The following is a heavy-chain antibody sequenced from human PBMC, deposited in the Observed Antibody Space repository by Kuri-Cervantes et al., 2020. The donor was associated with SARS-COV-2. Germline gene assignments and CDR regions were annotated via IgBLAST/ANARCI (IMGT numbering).Heavy chain of an antibody. CDR2: ISSSISTI. CDR3: ARGLTMDFTNTPNYNGMDV. V-gene: IGHV3-48*01. CDR1: GFTFCSYS. J-gene: IGHJ6*02. D-gene: IGHD3-10*01. Sequence: GESLKISCAASGFTFCSYSMNRVRQAPGKGLEWVSYISSSISTIYYADEVKGRFTISRDNAKNSLYLQMKSLRAEDMAVYYCARGLTMDFTNTPNYNGMDVWGQGTTVTVSS.